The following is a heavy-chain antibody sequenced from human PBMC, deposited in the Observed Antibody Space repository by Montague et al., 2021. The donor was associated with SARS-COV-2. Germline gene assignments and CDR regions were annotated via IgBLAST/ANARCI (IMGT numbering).Heavy chain of an antibody. CDR2: IYYTGSA. D-gene: IGHD4-17*01. V-gene: IGHV4-59*12. CDR3: ARGGTVTTFYYYYYGMDV. Sequence: SETLSLTCTVSGGSISSYYWTWIRQPPGKGLEWIGYIYYTGSANYNPSLKSRVTISVDTSKNQFSLKLSPVTAADTAVYYCARGGTVTTFYYYYYGMDVWGQGTTVTVSS. CDR1: GGSISSYY. J-gene: IGHJ6*02.